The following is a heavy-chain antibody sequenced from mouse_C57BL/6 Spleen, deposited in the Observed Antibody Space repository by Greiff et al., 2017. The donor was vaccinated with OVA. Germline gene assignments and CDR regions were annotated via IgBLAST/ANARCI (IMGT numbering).Heavy chain of an antibody. D-gene: IGHD2-2*01. V-gene: IGHV5-6*02. Sequence: EVKLEESGGDLVKPGGSLKLSCAAPGFTFSSYGMFWVRQTPDQRLEWVATISSGGSYTHYSDSVKGRFTISRDNAKNTLYLQMSSLKSEDTAMYYCARHEISTMVTTFAYWGQGTLVTVSA. CDR1: GFTFSSYG. CDR2: ISSGGSYT. CDR3: ARHEISTMVTTFAY. J-gene: IGHJ3*01.